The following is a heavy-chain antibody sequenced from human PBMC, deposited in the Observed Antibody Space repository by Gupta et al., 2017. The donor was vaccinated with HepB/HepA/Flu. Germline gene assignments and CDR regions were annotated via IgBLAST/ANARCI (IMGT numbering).Heavy chain of an antibody. D-gene: IGHD6-13*01. V-gene: IGHV4-39*01. Sequence: QLQLQESGPGLVKPSETLSLTCTVSGGSISSSSYYWGWIRQPPGKGLEWIGSIYYSGSTYYNPSLKSRVTISVDTSKNQFSLKLSSVTAADTAVYYCARWAPDTYSSSWAEPTHFDYWGQGTLVTVSS. CDR2: IYYSGST. CDR3: ARWAPDTYSSSWAEPTHFDY. J-gene: IGHJ4*02. CDR1: GGSISSSSYY.